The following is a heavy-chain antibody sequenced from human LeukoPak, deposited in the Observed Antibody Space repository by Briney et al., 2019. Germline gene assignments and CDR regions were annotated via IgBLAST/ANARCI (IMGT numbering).Heavy chain of an antibody. V-gene: IGHV4-61*02. D-gene: IGHD6-13*01. CDR3: ARAGRSRHYYLDY. Sequence: SETLSLTCTVSGGSISSGSYYWSWIRQPAGKGLEWIGRIYTSGSTNYNPSLKSRVTISVDTSKNHFSLNLSSVTAGDTAVYYCARAGRSRHYYLDYWGQGTLVTVSS. CDR1: GGSISSGSYY. CDR2: IYTSGST. J-gene: IGHJ4*02.